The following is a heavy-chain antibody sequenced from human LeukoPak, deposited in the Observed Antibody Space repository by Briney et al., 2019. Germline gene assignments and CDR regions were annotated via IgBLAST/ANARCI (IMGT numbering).Heavy chain of an antibody. D-gene: IGHD3-16*01. CDR3: ARLFRGFRYYFDY. CDR2: LSDSGST. V-gene: IGHV4-59*01. CDR1: DGSISNYY. Sequence: SETLSLTCTVSDGSISNYYWSWVRRPPGKGLDWIGYLSDSGSTNNNPSLKSRVSISVDTSRNQFSLNLRSVTAADTAVYYCARLFRGFRYYFDYWGQGALVTVSS. J-gene: IGHJ4*02.